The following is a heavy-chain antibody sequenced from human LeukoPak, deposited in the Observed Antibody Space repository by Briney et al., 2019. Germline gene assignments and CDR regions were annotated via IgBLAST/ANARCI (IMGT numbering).Heavy chain of an antibody. V-gene: IGHV3-23*01. CDR1: GFTFSSYA. CDR2: ISGSGDST. J-gene: IGHJ4*02. D-gene: IGHD4-23*01. Sequence: GGPLRLSCAGSGFTFSSYAMSWVRQAPGKGLEWVSAISGSGDSTYYADSVKGRFTISRDNSRDTLYLQMNSLRAEDTAVYYCARYEYGGIDYWGQGTLVTVSS. CDR3: ARYEYGGIDY.